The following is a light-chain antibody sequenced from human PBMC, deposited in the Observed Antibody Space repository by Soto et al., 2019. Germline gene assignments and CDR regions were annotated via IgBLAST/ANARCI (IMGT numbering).Light chain of an antibody. J-gene: IGLJ7*01. CDR1: SSDVGNYNF. Sequence: QSALTQPASVSGSPGQSITISCTGTSSDVGNYNFVSWYQQLPGEAPKLMIYDVTNRPSGLSDRFSGSKSANTASLTISGLQAEDEADYYCSSFTSSHTLVFGSGTQLTVL. CDR2: DVT. V-gene: IGLV2-14*01. CDR3: SSFTSSHTLV.